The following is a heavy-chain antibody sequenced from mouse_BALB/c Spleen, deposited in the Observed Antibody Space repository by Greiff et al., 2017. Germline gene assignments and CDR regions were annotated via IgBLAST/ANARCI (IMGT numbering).Heavy chain of an antibody. D-gene: IGHD1-2*01. Sequence: VQLVESGPGLVAPSQCLSITCTVSGFSLTNYDISWIRQPPGKGLEWLGVIWPGGGTNYNSAFMSRLSISKDNSKSQVYLKMNSLQTDDTAIYYCVREITTAPWFAYWGQGTLVTVSA. CDR1: GFSLTNYD. V-gene: IGHV2-9-2*01. CDR3: VREITTAPWFAY. J-gene: IGHJ3*01. CDR2: IWPGGGT.